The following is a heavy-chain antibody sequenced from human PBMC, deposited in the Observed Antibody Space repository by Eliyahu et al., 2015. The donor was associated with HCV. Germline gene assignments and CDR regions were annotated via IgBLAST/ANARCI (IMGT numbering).Heavy chain of an antibody. V-gene: IGHV3-49*05. D-gene: IGHD3-10*01. CDR2: IRSKAYGGTT. J-gene: IGHJ3*02. Sequence: EVQLVESGGGLVKPGRSLRLSCTASGFTFGDYTINWLRQAPGKGLGWVGFIRSKAYGGTTENAASVKGRFIISRDDSKSIAYLQLNSLKTEDTAVYYCTMYYFGSGNFYSTNGFDIWGQGTMVTVSS. CDR1: GFTFGDYT. CDR3: TMYYFGSGNFYSTNGFDI.